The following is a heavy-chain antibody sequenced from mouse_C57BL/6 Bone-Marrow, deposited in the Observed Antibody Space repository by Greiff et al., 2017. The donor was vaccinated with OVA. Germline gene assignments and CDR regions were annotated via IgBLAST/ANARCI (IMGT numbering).Heavy chain of an antibody. CDR1: GFTFSDYY. V-gene: IGHV5-12*01. CDR2: ISNGGGST. J-gene: IGHJ4*01. D-gene: IGHD6-1*01. CDR3: ARRDSAYYYAMDY. Sequence: EVQRVESGGGLVQPGGSLKLSCAASGFTFSDYYMYWVRQTPEKRLEWVAYISNGGGSTYYPDTVKGRFTISRDTAKNTLYLQMSRLKSEDTAMYYCARRDSAYYYAMDYWGQGTSVTVSS.